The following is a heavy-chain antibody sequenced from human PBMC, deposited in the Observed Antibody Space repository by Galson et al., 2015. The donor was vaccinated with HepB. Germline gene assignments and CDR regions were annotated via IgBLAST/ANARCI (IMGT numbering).Heavy chain of an antibody. CDR3: AQERGCGGTNCHNLRGY. D-gene: IGHD2-2*02. CDR1: GFTLSGHA. Sequence: SLRLSCAASGFTLSGHAMAWVRHAPGKGLEWVSSVTIGGYIYYADSVKGRFTISRDISKNTLYLQMNSLRVEDTAVYYCAQERGCGGTNCHNLRGYWGPGTLVTVPS. J-gene: IGHJ4*02. V-gene: IGHV3-23*01. CDR2: VTIGGYI.